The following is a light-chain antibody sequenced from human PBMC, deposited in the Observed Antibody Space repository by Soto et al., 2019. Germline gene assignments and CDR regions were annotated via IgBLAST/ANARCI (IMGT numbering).Light chain of an antibody. CDR3: SSYTSSSTPYV. CDR2: DVS. CDR1: SSDVGGYNY. J-gene: IGLJ1*01. V-gene: IGLV2-14*01. Sequence: QSALTQPSSLSGSPGQSITISCTGTSSDVGGYNYVSWYQQHPGKAPKLMIYDVSNRPSGVSNRFSGSKSGNTASLTISGLQAEDEADYYYSSYTSSSTPYVFGTGTKVTVL.